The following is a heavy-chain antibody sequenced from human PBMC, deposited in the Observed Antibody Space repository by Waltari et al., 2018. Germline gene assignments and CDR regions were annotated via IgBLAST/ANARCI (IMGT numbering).Heavy chain of an antibody. CDR1: GGSFSGSY. J-gene: IGHJ6*02. D-gene: IGHD3-10*01. V-gene: IGHV4-34*01. Sequence: QVQLQQWGAGLLKPSETLSLTCAVYGGSFSGSYWSWIRQPPGKGLEWIGEINHSGSTNYNPSLKSRVTISVDTSKNQFSLKLSSVTAADTAVYYCARGRRRWDYYGSGRPGYYYGMDVWGQGTTVTVSS. CDR3: ARGRRRWDYYGSGRPGYYYGMDV. CDR2: INHSGST.